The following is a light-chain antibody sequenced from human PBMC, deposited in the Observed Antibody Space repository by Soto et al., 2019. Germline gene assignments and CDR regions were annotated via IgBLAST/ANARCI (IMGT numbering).Light chain of an antibody. V-gene: IGKV1-39*01. Sequence: DLQMTQSPSSLSASVGDRVTITCRASESIARHLNWYQQKPGKAPKLLIYAASSLQNGVPSRFRGGASGTDFTLTISNLQPEDFATYYCQQSYSALSITFGQGTRLEIK. CDR2: AAS. CDR3: QQSYSALSIT. J-gene: IGKJ5*01. CDR1: ESIARH.